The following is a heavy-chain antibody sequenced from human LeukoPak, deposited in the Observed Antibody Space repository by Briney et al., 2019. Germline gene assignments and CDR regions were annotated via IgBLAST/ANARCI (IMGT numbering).Heavy chain of an antibody. CDR3: ARDVIRYSSSWYALPRYYFDY. CDR2: IYYSGST. CDR1: GGSISSYY. D-gene: IGHD6-13*01. Sequence: PSETLSLTCTVSGGSISSYYWSWIRQPPGKGLEWIGYIYYSGSTNYNPSLKSRVTISVDTSKNQFSLKLSSVTAADTAVYYCARDVIRYSSSWYALPRYYFDYWGQGTLVTVSS. V-gene: IGHV4-59*01. J-gene: IGHJ4*02.